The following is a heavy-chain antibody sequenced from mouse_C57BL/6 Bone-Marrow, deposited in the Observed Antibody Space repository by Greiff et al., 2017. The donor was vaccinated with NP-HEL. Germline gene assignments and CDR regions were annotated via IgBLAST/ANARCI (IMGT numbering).Heavy chain of an antibody. D-gene: IGHD2-2*01. V-gene: IGHV5-17*01. Sequence: EVNLVESGGGLVKPGGSLKLSCAASGFTFSDYGMHWVRQAPEKGLEWVAYISSGSSTIYYADTVKGRFTISRDNAKNTLFLQMTSLRSEDTAMYYCARGTMVTTGGYFDYWGQGTTLTVSS. J-gene: IGHJ2*01. CDR1: GFTFSDYG. CDR3: ARGTMVTTGGYFDY. CDR2: ISSGSSTI.